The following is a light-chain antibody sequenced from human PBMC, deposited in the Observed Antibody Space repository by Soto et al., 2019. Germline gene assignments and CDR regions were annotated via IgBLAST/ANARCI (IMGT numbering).Light chain of an antibody. CDR1: QSICSY. V-gene: IGKV1-5*03. CDR2: KAS. CDR3: QQDNTPPWT. J-gene: IGKJ1*01. Sequence: DIQMTQSPCTLSASPGDRVTLTCRASQSICSYLACYQQKPGRPPTILIYKASSLKSGVPSMFSGSGSMTEFTLTISRLQPDDFATYYWQQDNTPPWTFGQGTKVEIK.